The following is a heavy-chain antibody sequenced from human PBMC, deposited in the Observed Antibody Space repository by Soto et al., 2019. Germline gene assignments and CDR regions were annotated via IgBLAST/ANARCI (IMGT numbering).Heavy chain of an antibody. D-gene: IGHD3-22*01. CDR2: ISGNGGST. CDR3: AKVVGDSSGYYRSPAY. V-gene: IGHV3-23*01. CDR1: GFTFSSCA. J-gene: IGHJ4*02. Sequence: GGSLRLSCAASGFTFSSCAMGWVRQAPGKGLEWVSGISGNGGSTYYADSVKGRFTISRDTSKNTLYLQMDSLGAEDTAIYYCAKVVGDSSGYYRSPAYWGQGTLVTVSS.